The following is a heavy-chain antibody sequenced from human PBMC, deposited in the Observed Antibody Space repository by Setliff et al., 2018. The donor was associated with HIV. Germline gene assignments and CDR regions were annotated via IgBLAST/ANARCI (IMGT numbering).Heavy chain of an antibody. D-gene: IGHD4-17*01. Sequence: SETLSLTCTVSAGSISSSSYYWGWIRQPPGKGLEWIGEIHHSGTPNYNPSLKSRVTISVDTSKNQFSLRLSSVTAADTAVYYCARGRAVIAVWGQGTMVTVSS. CDR1: AGSISSSSYY. CDR2: IHHSGTP. J-gene: IGHJ3*01. V-gene: IGHV4-39*07. CDR3: ARGRAVIAV.